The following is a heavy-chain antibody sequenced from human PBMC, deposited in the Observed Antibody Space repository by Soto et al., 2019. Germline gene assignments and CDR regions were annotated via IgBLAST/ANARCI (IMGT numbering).Heavy chain of an antibody. Sequence: EVQLGESGGGLIKPGGSRRLSCAASGFTVSSNYMSWVRQAPGKGLEWVSVIYSGGSTYYADSVKGRFTISRDNSKNTLYLQMNSLRAEDTAVYYCARDRVESGYPEYFQHWGQGTLVTVSS. D-gene: IGHD3-22*01. CDR2: IYSGGST. V-gene: IGHV3-53*01. J-gene: IGHJ1*01. CDR1: GFTVSSNY. CDR3: ARDRVESGYPEYFQH.